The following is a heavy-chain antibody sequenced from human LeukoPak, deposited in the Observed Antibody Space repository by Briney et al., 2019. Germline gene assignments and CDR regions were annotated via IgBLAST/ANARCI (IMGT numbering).Heavy chain of an antibody. Sequence: PGGSLRLSCAASGFTFSNAWMSWVRQPPGKGLEWIGEINHSGSTNYNPSLKSRVTISVDTSKNQFSLKLSSVTAADTAVYYCARGGRYSSSSGLYFDYWGQGTLVTVSS. V-gene: IGHV4-34*01. D-gene: IGHD6-6*01. CDR2: INHSGST. J-gene: IGHJ4*02. CDR1: GFTFSNAW. CDR3: ARGGRYSSSSGLYFDY.